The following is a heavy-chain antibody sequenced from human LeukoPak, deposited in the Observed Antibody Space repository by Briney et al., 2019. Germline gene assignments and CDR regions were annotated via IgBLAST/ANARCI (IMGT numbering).Heavy chain of an antibody. Sequence: SETLSLTCTVSGGSISTISYYWGWIRQPPGKGLEWIGSIYYSGNTYYNPSLKSRVAISVDTSNNQFSLKLSSVTAADTAVYYCARDQGAFDMWGQGTMVTVSS. V-gene: IGHV4-39*07. CDR2: IYYSGNT. CDR1: GGSISTISYY. CDR3: ARDQGAFDM. J-gene: IGHJ3*02.